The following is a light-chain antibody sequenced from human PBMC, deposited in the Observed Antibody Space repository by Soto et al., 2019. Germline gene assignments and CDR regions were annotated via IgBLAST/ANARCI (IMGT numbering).Light chain of an antibody. V-gene: IGKV3-20*01. CDR3: QQYGSSVIT. Sequence: EVVLTQSPGTLSLSPGDRATLSCRARQSITNNFLAWYQHKPGQAPRLLIYGASSRATGIPDRFSGSGSGTDFTLTISRLEPEDFAVYHCQQYGSSVITFGQGTRLDIK. J-gene: IGKJ5*01. CDR1: QSITNNF. CDR2: GAS.